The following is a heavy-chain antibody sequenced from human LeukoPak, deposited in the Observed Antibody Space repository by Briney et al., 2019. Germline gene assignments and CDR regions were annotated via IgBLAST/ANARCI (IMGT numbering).Heavy chain of an antibody. CDR1: GGSIYSHY. D-gene: IGHD6-19*01. J-gene: IGHJ4*02. V-gene: IGHV4-59*08. Sequence: TSETLSLTCAVSGGSIYSHYWGWIRQPPGKGLEWIGDIYYKGNINYNPSLKSRVTISVDTSKNHLSLKLTSVVAADTASYYCMRRDTGWNYSDYWGQGILVTISS. CDR3: MRRDTGWNYSDY. CDR2: IYYKGNI.